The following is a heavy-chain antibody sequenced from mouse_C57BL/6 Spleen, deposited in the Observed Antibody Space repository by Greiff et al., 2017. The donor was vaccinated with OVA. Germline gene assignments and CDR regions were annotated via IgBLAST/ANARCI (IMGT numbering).Heavy chain of an antibody. D-gene: IGHD1-1*02. CDR1: GYTFTSYW. Sequence: QVQLQQSGAELVKPGASVKLSCKASGYTFTSYWMHWVKQRPGQGLEWIGMIHPNSGSTNYNEKFKSKATLTVDKSSSTAYMQLSSLTSEDSAVYCCASRGWFHFDYWGQGTTLTVSS. J-gene: IGHJ2*01. CDR3: ASRGWFHFDY. V-gene: IGHV1-64*01. CDR2: IHPNSGST.